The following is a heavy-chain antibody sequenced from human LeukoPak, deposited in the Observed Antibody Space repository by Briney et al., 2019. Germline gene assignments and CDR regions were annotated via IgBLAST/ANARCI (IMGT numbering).Heavy chain of an antibody. D-gene: IGHD4-11*01. CDR2: LTSHTRGTT. V-gene: IGHV3-48*04. Sequence: SGGSLRLSCAASGFTFSTYSMNWIRQAPGKGLEWIAYLTSHTRGTTYYADSVKGRFTISRDNSKNSLSLQMDSLRAEDTAVYYCARAIDYSDFAMFFDYWGQGALVTVSS. J-gene: IGHJ4*02. CDR1: GFTFSTYS. CDR3: ARAIDYSDFAMFFDY.